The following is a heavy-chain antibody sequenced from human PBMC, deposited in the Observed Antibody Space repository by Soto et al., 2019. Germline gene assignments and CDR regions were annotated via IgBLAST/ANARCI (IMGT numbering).Heavy chain of an antibody. CDR1: GGTFSSYA. V-gene: IGHV1-69*06. CDR2: IIPIFGTA. Sequence: QVQLVQSVAEVKKPGSSVKVSCKASGGTFSSYAISWLRQAPGQGLECMGGIIPIFGTANYAQKFQCRVMITADKSTFTAYKELRSLSSEDTAVYYCASAHRLNYGPLTHFYPLGQGNLVFVSS. D-gene: IGHD3-10*01. J-gene: IGHJ5*02. CDR3: ASAHRLNYGPLTHFYP.